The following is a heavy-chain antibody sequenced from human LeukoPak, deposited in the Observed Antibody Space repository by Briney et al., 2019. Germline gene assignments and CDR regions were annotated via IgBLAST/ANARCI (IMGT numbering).Heavy chain of an antibody. CDR2: IIPILGIA. CDR1: GGTFSSYT. V-gene: IGHV1-69*04. CDR3: ARERVVNGAFDI. Sequence: ASVKVSCKASGGTFSSYTISWVRQAPGQGLEWMGRIIPILGIANYAQKFQGRVKITAEKSTSTAYMERSSLRSEDTGVYYCARERVVNGAFDIWGQGTMVTVSS. J-gene: IGHJ3*02. D-gene: IGHD3-3*01.